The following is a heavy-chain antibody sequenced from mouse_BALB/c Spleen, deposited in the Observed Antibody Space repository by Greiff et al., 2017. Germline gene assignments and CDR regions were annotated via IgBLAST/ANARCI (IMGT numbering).Heavy chain of an antibody. CDR1: GYSFTVYF. Sequence: EVQLQQSGPELVKPGASVKISCKASGYSFTVYFMNWVKQSHGKSLEWIGRINPYNGDTFYNQKFKGKATLTVDKSSSTAHMELLSLTSEDSAVYYCGRDYGSSRDYFDYWGQGTTLTVSS. CDR3: GRDYGSSRDYFDY. J-gene: IGHJ2*01. CDR2: INPYNGDT. V-gene: IGHV1-37*01. D-gene: IGHD1-1*01.